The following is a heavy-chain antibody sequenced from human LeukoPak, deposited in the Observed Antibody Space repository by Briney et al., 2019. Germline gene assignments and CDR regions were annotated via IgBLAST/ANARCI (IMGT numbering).Heavy chain of an antibody. J-gene: IGHJ4*02. CDR1: GFTLIGHY. D-gene: IGHD2-8*01. CDR3: ATPWGCTRPDCPFLH. Sequence: ASVKVSCKASGFTLIGHYLHWVRQAPGQGLQWMGWINRESGDTRYAQTFQGRVTMTRDTSINTWYLELSSLRSDDTAVYYCATPWGCTRPDCPFLHWGQGTLVTVSS. CDR2: INRESGDT. V-gene: IGHV1-2*02.